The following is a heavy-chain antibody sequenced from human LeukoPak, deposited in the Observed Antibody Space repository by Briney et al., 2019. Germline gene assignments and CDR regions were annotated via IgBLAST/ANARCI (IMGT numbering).Heavy chain of an antibody. J-gene: IGHJ4*02. CDR1: GGSISGTNYY. CDR2: IYYSGST. Sequence: SETLSLTCTVSGGSISGTNYYWGWIRQPPGKGLECIGTIYYSGSTYYSPSLKSRVTISVDTSKNQFSLKLSSVTAADTAMYYCARLAGYFYGSSGYPKPSSLIDFWGQGTLVTVSS. D-gene: IGHD3-22*01. V-gene: IGHV4-39*01. CDR3: ARLAGYFYGSSGYPKPSSLIDF.